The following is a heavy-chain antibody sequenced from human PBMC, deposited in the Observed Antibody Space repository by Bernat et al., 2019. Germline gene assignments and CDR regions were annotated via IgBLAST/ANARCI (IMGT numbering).Heavy chain of an antibody. J-gene: IGHJ4*02. Sequence: EVQLVESGGGLVKPGGSLRLSCAASGFTFSGYSMNWVRQAPGRGLEWVSSISSSSYIYYAESVKGRFTISRDNAKNSLYLQMNSLRAEDTAVYYCARDRGGVVPAAYFDYWGQGTLVTVSS. V-gene: IGHV3-21*01. D-gene: IGHD2-2*01. CDR3: ARDRGGVVPAAYFDY. CDR2: ISSSSYI. CDR1: GFTFSGYS.